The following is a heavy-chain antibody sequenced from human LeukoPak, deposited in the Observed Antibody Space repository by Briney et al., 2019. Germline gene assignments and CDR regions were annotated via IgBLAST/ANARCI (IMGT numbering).Heavy chain of an antibody. CDR2: IHSTGNS. CDR1: GGSISGTDLY. CDR3: EKDSRLDV. Sequence: KPSETLSLTCTVSGGSISGTDLYWGWIRQLPGKGLEWIGNIHSTGNSFCNPSLKSRVTISIDTSKNQFSLKLSSVTAADTAVYYCEKDSRLDVWGHGTTVTVSS. D-gene: IGHD2-15*01. V-gene: IGHV4-39*01. J-gene: IGHJ6*02.